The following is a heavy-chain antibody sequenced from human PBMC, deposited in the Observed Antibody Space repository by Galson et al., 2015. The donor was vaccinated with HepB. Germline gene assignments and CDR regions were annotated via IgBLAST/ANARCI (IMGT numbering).Heavy chain of an antibody. Sequence: TLSLTCAVSGGSISSGGYSWSWIRQPPGKGLEWIGYIYHSGSTYYNPSLKSRVTTSVDRSKNQFSLKLSSVTAADTAVYYCARASISYYDSSGYYGDRWYFDLWGRGTLVTVSS. CDR3: ARASISYYDSSGYYGDRWYFDL. V-gene: IGHV4-30-2*01. CDR2: IYHSGST. D-gene: IGHD3-22*01. CDR1: GGSISSGGYS. J-gene: IGHJ2*01.